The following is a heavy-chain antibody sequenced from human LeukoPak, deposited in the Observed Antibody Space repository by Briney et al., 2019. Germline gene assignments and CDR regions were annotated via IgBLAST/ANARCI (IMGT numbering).Heavy chain of an antibody. J-gene: IGHJ4*02. Sequence: RPGGSLRLSCAASGFTFSSYAMSWVRQAPGKGLEWVSAISGSGGSTYYADSVKGRFTISRDNSKNTLYLQMNSLRAEDTAVYYCAKPCLGYCSGGSCYSGVAGVNYFDYWGQGTLVTVSS. CDR2: ISGSGGST. V-gene: IGHV3-23*01. CDR3: AKPCLGYCSGGSCYSGVAGVNYFDY. D-gene: IGHD2-15*01. CDR1: GFTFSSYA.